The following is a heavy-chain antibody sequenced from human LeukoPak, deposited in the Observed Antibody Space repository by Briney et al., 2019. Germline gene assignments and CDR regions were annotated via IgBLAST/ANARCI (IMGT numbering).Heavy chain of an antibody. J-gene: IGHJ4*02. CDR1: GYTFTGYY. CDR3: TRQYSFGLDC. Sequence: ASVKVSCKASGYTFTGYYMHWVRQAPGQGLEWVGWINPNSGGTNYAQKFQGRVTMTRDTSISTAYMELSRLTSDDTAVYYCTRQYSFGLDCWGQGALVTVSS. D-gene: IGHD5-18*01. V-gene: IGHV1-2*02. CDR2: INPNSGGT.